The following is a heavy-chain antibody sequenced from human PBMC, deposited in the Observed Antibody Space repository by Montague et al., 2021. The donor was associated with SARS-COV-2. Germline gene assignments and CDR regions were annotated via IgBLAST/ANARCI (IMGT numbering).Heavy chain of an antibody. CDR3: ARGRQHFNMIVVVMTGGEYYFDY. CDR2: INHRGTS. V-gene: IGHV4-34*01. J-gene: IGHJ4*02. CDR1: GGSFSDNY. D-gene: IGHD3-22*01. Sequence: SETLSLTCAVYGGSFSDNYWSWIRKPPGKGLEWIGEINHRGTSNYNPSLKSRVSISVDTSENQFSLYLGSVTAADTAVYYCARGRQHFNMIVVVMTGGEYYFDYWVQGTLVTVSS.